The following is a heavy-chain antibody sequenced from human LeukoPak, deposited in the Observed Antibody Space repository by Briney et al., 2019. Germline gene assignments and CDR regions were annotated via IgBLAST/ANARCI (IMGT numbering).Heavy chain of an antibody. CDR2: INPNSGST. J-gene: IGHJ4*02. V-gene: IGHV1-2*02. CDR3: ARRSGRYGSGSYFY. D-gene: IGHD3-10*01. CDR1: GYTFTGYY. Sequence: ASVKVSCKASGYTFTGYYMHWVRQAPGHALEWMGWINPNSGSTNYAQKFQGRVTMTRDTSISTAYMELSRLRSDDTAVYYCARRSGRYGSGSYFYWGQGTLVTVSS.